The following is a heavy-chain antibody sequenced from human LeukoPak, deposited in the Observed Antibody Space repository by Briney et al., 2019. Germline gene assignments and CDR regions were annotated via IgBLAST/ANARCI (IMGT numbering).Heavy chain of an antibody. J-gene: IGHJ4*02. V-gene: IGHV3-7*01. CDR3: ARDGRFISGATRLFDY. D-gene: IGHD5-24*01. CDR2: IKQDGSEK. CDR1: GFTFSSYW. Sequence: PGGSLRLSCAASGFTFSSYWMSWVRQAPGKGLEWVANIKQDGSEKYYVDSVKGRFTISRDNAKNSLYLQMNSLRAEDTAVYYCARDGRFISGATRLFDYWGQGTLVTVSS.